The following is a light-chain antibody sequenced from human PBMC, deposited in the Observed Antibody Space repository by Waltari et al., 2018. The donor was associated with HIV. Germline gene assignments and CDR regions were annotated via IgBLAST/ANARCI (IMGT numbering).Light chain of an antibody. CDR1: FSNTDSTV. J-gene: IGLJ2*01. Sequence: QSVLTQPPSASGTPGQRVTISCSGSFSNTDSTVVNWYQQLPGTAPKLLIYYGNRRPSGVPDRFSGSKSGTSASLVISGLQSDDEADYYCAAWDDSLNGHVVFGGGTKLTVL. CDR2: YGN. V-gene: IGLV1-44*01. CDR3: AAWDDSLNGHVV.